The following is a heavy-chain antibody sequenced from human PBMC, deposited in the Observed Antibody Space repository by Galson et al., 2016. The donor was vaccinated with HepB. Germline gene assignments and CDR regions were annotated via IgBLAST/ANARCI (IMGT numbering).Heavy chain of an antibody. CDR1: GFSFSSCV. Sequence: SLRLSCAASGFSFSSCVMSWVRQAPWKGLEWVSGIRGSGISSYYADSVKGRFTISRDNSKNTLYLQMNSLRVEDTAVYYCAKGGYYDFWSDYFIGYWGQGTLVTVSS. V-gene: IGHV3-23*01. CDR3: AKGGYYDFWSDYFIGY. D-gene: IGHD3-3*01. CDR2: IRGSGISS. J-gene: IGHJ4*02.